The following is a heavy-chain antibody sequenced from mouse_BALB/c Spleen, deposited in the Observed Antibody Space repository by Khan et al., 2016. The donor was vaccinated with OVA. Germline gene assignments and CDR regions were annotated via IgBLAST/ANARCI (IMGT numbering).Heavy chain of an antibody. CDR2: ISTGSSSI. V-gene: IGHV5-17*02. CDR1: GFTFSRFG. CDR3: ARDSNFDY. J-gene: IGHJ2*01. Sequence: EVELVESGGGLVQPGGSRKLSCAASGFTFSRFGMHWVRQAPEKGLEWVAYISTGSSSIYYADTVKGRFTISRDNPKNTLFLQMTSLRSEDTAMXYCARDSNFDYWGQGTTLTVSS.